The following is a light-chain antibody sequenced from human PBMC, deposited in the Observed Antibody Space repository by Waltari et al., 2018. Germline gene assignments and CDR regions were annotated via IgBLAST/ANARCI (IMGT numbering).Light chain of an antibody. V-gene: IGLV2-14*01. CDR3: SSYTSSSTHVV. J-gene: IGLJ2*01. CDR2: DVS. Sequence: QSALTQPASVSGSPGQSITISCTGTSSDVGGYNYVSWYQQHPGKAPKIMIYDVSKRPSCVSNGFSGSKSGNTASLTISGLQAEDEADYYCSSYTSSSTHVVFGGGTKLTVL. CDR1: SSDVGGYNY.